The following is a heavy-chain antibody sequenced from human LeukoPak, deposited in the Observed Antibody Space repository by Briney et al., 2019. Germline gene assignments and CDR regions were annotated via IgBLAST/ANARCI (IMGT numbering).Heavy chain of an antibody. V-gene: IGHV4-4*07. CDR1: GGSINNYY. D-gene: IGHD3-10*01. CDR3: ARGFYGSGSETLDY. J-gene: IGHJ4*02. Sequence: SETLSLTCTVSGGSINNYYWSWIRQPAGKGLEWIGRIYSSGSTNYNPSLKSRLTMSLDTSKKQFSMELNSVAAADTAVYYCARGFYGSGSETLDYWGQGILVPVSS. CDR2: IYSSGST.